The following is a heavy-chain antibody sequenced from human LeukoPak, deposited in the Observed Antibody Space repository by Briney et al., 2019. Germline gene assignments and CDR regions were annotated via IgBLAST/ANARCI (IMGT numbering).Heavy chain of an antibody. V-gene: IGHV3-30*18. CDR3: AKDIGSGYSSAWVNY. Sequence: GGSLRLSCAASGFTFSSFGMHWVRQAPGKGLEWVAVVSSDGSNKYYGDSVKGRFTISRDNSKNTVYLQMNRLRGEDTAVYFCAKDIGSGYSSAWVNYWGQGTLVTVSS. CDR1: GFTFSSFG. CDR2: VSSDGSNK. D-gene: IGHD6-19*01. J-gene: IGHJ4*02.